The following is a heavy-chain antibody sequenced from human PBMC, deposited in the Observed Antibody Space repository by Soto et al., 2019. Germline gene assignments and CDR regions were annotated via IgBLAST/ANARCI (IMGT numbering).Heavy chain of an antibody. CDR3: ARGPSYYDSSGYYYGY. CDR1: GGSFSGYY. J-gene: IGHJ4*02. D-gene: IGHD3-22*01. CDR2: INRSGST. V-gene: IGHV4-34*01. Sequence: SETLSLTCAVYGGSFSGYYWSWIRQPPGKGLEWIGEINRSGSTNYNPSLKSRVTISVDTSKNQFSLKLSSVTAADTAVYYCARGPSYYDSSGYYYGYWGQGTLVTVSS.